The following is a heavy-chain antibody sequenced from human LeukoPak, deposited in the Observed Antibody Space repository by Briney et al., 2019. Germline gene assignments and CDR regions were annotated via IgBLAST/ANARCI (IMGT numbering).Heavy chain of an antibody. V-gene: IGHV3-48*04. CDR2: ISSSGSTI. Sequence: PGGSLRLSCAASGFTLSSYNMNWVRQAPGKGLEWVSYISSSGSTIYYADSVKGRFTISRDNAKNSLYLQMNSLRGEDTAIYYCARDGDSYGYGIDYWGQGTLVTVSP. D-gene: IGHD5-18*01. CDR1: GFTLSSYN. J-gene: IGHJ4*02. CDR3: ARDGDSYGYGIDY.